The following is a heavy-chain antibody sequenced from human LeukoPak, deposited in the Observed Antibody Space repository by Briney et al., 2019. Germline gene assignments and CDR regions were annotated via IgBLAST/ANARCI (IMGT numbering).Heavy chain of an antibody. D-gene: IGHD3-22*01. CDR2: ISGSGGST. V-gene: IGHV3-23*01. CDR3: AKEGRGDSSGYRISPGWFDP. CDR1: GFTFSSYA. Sequence: PGGSLRLSCAASGFTFSSYAMSWVRQAPGKGLEWVSAISGSGGSTYYADSVKGRFTISRDNSKNTLYLQMNSLRAEDTAVYYCAKEGRGDSSGYRISPGWFDPWGQGTLVTVSS. J-gene: IGHJ5*02.